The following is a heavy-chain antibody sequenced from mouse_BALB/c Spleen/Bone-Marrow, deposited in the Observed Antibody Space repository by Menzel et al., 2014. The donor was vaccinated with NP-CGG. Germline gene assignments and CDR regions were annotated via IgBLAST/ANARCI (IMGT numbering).Heavy chain of an antibody. CDR3: ARPDYYGYLNY. V-gene: IGHV4-1*02. J-gene: IGHJ2*01. CDR2: INPDSRTI. CDR1: GFDFSRYW. D-gene: IGHD1-1*01. Sequence: EVMLVESGGGLAQPGGSLKLSCAASGFDFSRYWMSWVRQAPGKGLEWIGEINPDSRTINYTPSLKDKFIISRDNAKNTLYLRLNKVRSEDTALYYCARPDYYGYLNYWGQGTTLTVSS.